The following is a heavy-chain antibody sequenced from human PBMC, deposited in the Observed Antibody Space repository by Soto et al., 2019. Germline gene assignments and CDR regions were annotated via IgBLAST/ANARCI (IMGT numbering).Heavy chain of an antibody. CDR1: GGSISSYY. Sequence: SETLSLTCTVSGGSISSYYWSWIRQPAGKGLEWIGRIYTSGSTNYNPSLKSRVTMSVDTPKNQFSLKLSSVTAADTAVYYCARELDIVVVPAALTYYYGMDVWGQGTTVTVSS. CDR3: ARELDIVVVPAALTYYYGMDV. D-gene: IGHD2-2*01. CDR2: IYTSGST. J-gene: IGHJ6*02. V-gene: IGHV4-4*07.